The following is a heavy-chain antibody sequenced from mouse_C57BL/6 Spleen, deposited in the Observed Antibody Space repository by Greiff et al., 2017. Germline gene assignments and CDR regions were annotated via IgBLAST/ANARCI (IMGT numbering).Heavy chain of an antibody. D-gene: IGHD1-1*01. J-gene: IGHJ3*01. V-gene: IGHV1-85*01. Sequence: QVQLKQSGPELVKPGASVKLSCKASGYTFTSYDINWVKQRPGQGLEWIGWIYPRDGSTKYNEKFKGKATLTVDTSSSTAYMELHSLTSEDSAVYFCARREYDGSSYGWFAYWGQGTLVTVSA. CDR3: ARREYDGSSYGWFAY. CDR1: GYTFTSYD. CDR2: IYPRDGST.